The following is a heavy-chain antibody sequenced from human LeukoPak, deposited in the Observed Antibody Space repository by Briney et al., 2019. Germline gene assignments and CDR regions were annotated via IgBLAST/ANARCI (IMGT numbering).Heavy chain of an antibody. Sequence: ASVKVSCKASGYTFTSYGISWVRQAPGQGLEWMAWISANNGNTNYAQKFQGRVTMTTDTSTSTAYMELKNLRSDDTAVYYCARGSVVVPTAIDYWGQGTLVTVSS. CDR2: ISANNGNT. J-gene: IGHJ4*02. CDR1: GYTFTSYG. D-gene: IGHD2-2*01. CDR3: ARGSVVVPTAIDY. V-gene: IGHV1-18*01.